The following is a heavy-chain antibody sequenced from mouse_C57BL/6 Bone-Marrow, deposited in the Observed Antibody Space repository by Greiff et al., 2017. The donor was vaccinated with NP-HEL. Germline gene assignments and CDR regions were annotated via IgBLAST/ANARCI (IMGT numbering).Heavy chain of an antibody. CDR2: IYPSDSET. D-gene: IGHD1-1*01. J-gene: IGHJ2*01. V-gene: IGHV1-61*01. CDR1: GYTFTSYW. Sequence: QVQLQQPGAELVRPGSSVKLSCKASGYTFTSYWMDWVKQRPGQGLEWIGNIYPSDSETHYNQKFKDKATLTVDKSSSTAYMQLSSLTSEDSAVYYCAREHYYGSDYFDYWGQGTTLTVSS. CDR3: AREHYYGSDYFDY.